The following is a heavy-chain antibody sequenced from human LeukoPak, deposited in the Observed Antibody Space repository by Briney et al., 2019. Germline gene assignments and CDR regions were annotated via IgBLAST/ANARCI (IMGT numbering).Heavy chain of an antibody. D-gene: IGHD3-3*01. V-gene: IGHV2-5*01. CDR2: IYWNDDK. CDR1: GFSLSTSGVG. CDR3: ARRYDFWSGTDNEAFDY. Sequence: SGPTLVNPTQTLTLTCTFSGFSLSTSGVGVGWIRQPPGKALEWLALIYWNDDKRYSPSLKSRLTITKDTSKNQVVLTMTNMDPVDTATYYCARRYDFWSGTDNEAFDYWGQGTLVTVSS. J-gene: IGHJ4*02.